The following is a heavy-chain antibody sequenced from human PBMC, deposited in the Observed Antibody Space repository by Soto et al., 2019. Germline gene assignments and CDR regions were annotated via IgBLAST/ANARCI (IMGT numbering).Heavy chain of an antibody. CDR2: IYYSGST. D-gene: IGHD3-3*01. CDR3: ARDSGTSGWSGYDCYYYYYLYV. J-gene: IGHJ6*03. CDR1: GGSISSYY. V-gene: IGHV4-59*01. Sequence: SETLSLTCTVSGGSISSYYWSWIRQPPGKGLEWIGYIYYSGSTNYNPSLKSRVTISVDTSKNQFSLKLSSVTAADTAVCYCARDSGTSGWSGYDCYYYYYLYVWGKGTTVTVSS.